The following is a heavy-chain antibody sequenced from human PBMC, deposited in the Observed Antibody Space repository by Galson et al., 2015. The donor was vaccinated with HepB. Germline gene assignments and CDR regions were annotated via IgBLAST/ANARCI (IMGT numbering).Heavy chain of an antibody. V-gene: IGHV1-8*01. CDR2: MNPNSGNT. J-gene: IGHJ6*03. Sequence: SVKVSCKASGYTFTSYDINWVRQATGQGLEWMGWMNPNSGNTGYAQKFQGRVTMTRNTSISTAYMELSSLRSEDTAVYYCARVCGDMITFGGVIVSYHYYYMDVWGKGTTVTVSS. CDR1: GYTFTSYD. CDR3: ARVCGDMITFGGVIVSYHYYYMDV. D-gene: IGHD3-16*02.